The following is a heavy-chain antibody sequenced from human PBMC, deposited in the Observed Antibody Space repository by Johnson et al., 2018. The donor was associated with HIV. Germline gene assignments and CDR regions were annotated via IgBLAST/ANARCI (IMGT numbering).Heavy chain of an antibody. Sequence: MLLVESGGGVVQPGGSLRLSCAASGFTFSNAWMSWVRQAPGKGLEWVGRIKSKTDGGTTDYAAHVKGRFTISRDDSKNTLYLQMNSLKTEDTAVYYCTTDLGYYDSSGDAFDIWGQGTMVTVSS. J-gene: IGHJ3*02. D-gene: IGHD3-22*01. V-gene: IGHV3-15*01. CDR3: TTDLGYYDSSGDAFDI. CDR1: GFTFSNAW. CDR2: IKSKTDGGTT.